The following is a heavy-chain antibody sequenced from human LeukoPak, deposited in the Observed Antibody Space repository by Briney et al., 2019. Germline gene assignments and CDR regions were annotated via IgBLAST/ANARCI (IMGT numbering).Heavy chain of an antibody. D-gene: IGHD3-16*01. Sequence: PGRSLRLSCAASGFTFSSYAMHWVRQAPGKGLEWVAVISYDGSNKYYADSVKGRFTISRDNSKNTLYLQMNSLRAEDTAVYYCARDRWGDYWGQGTLVTVSS. CDR2: ISYDGSNK. V-gene: IGHV3-30-3*01. CDR3: ARDRWGDY. CDR1: GFTFSSYA. J-gene: IGHJ4*02.